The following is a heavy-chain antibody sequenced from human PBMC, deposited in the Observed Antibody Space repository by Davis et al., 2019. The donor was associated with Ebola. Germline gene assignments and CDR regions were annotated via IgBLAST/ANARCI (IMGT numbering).Heavy chain of an antibody. Sequence: PGGSLRLSCAASGFTFSRNAMHWVRQAPGKGLEWVAVTSADGSREFYADSLKGRFAISRDNSKTTVYLQMNTLRPEDTAVYYCAKDRVELWLPLDYYYYCLDDWGKGTTVTVSS. CDR2: TSADGSRE. CDR1: GFTFSRNA. V-gene: IGHV3-30*18. J-gene: IGHJ6*03. CDR3: AKDRVELWLPLDYYYYCLDD. D-gene: IGHD5-12*01.